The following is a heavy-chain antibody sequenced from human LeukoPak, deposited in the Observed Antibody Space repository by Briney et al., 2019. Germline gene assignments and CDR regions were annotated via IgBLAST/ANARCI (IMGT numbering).Heavy chain of an antibody. J-gene: IGHJ5*02. D-gene: IGHD3-22*01. CDR1: GYTLSDYY. V-gene: IGHV1-2*02. Sequence: ASVKVSCKASGYTLSDYYMHWVRQAPGQGLEWVGWINPINGGTNYAQRFQGRVTMTRDTSISTAYMELSRLTSDDTAVYYCARDRGIYYYESGGFYLTWGQGTLVTVSS. CDR2: INPINGGT. CDR3: ARDRGIYYYESGGFYLT.